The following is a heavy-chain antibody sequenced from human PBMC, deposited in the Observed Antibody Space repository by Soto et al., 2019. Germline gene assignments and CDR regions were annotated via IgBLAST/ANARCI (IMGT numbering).Heavy chain of an antibody. CDR1: GFTFSSYW. CDR3: ARDPRYCISTSCYEYYYYGMDV. Sequence: GGSLRLSCAASGFTFSSYWMSWVRQAPGKGLEWVANIKQDGSEKYYVDSVKGRFTISRDNAKNSLYLQMNSLRAEDTAVYYCARDPRYCISTSCYEYYYYGMDVWGQGTTVTVSS. V-gene: IGHV3-7*01. CDR2: IKQDGSEK. J-gene: IGHJ6*02. D-gene: IGHD2-2*01.